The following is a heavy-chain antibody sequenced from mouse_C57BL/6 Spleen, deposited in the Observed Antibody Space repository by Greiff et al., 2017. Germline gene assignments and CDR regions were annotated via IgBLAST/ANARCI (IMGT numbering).Heavy chain of an antibody. CDR1: GYAFSSYW. J-gene: IGHJ4*01. Sequence: QVQLQQSGAELVKPGASVKISCKASGYAFSSYWMNWVKQRPGKGLEWIGQIYPGDGDTNYNGKFKGKATLTADKSSSTAYMQLSSLTSEDSAVYFCARSGNYYGSSYYYYAMDYWGQGTSVTVSS. D-gene: IGHD1-1*01. V-gene: IGHV1-80*01. CDR2: IYPGDGDT. CDR3: ARSGNYYGSSYYYYAMDY.